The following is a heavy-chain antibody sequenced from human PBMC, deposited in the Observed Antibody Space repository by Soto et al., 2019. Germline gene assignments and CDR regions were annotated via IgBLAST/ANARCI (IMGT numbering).Heavy chain of an antibody. V-gene: IGHV4-39*01. Sequence: PSETLSLTCTVSGGSISSSSYYWGWIRQPPGKGLEWIGSIYYSGSTYYNPSLKSRVTISVDTSKNQFSLKLSSVTAADTAVYYCASVSYNWNDIFFDPWGQGTLVTVSS. J-gene: IGHJ5*02. CDR2: IYYSGST. D-gene: IGHD1-20*01. CDR1: GGSISSSSYY. CDR3: ASVSYNWNDIFFDP.